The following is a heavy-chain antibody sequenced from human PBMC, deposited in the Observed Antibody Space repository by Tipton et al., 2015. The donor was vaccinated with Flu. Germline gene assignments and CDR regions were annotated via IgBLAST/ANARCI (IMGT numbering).Heavy chain of an antibody. V-gene: IGHV3-33*01. CDR3: ARGVYSSGWYPFVDY. D-gene: IGHD6-19*01. J-gene: IGHJ4*02. Sequence: QVQLVQSGGGVVQPGRSLRLSCAASGFTFSSYGMPWVRQAPGKGLEWVAGIWYDGSNKYYADSVKGRLTISRDNSKNTLYLQMNSLRAEDTAVYYCARGVYSSGWYPFVDYWDQGTLVTVSS. CDR1: GFTFSSYG. CDR2: IWYDGSNK.